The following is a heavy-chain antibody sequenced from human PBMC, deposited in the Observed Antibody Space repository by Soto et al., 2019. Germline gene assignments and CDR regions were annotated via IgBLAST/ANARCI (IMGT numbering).Heavy chain of an antibody. CDR1: GDSISSGDYY. V-gene: IGHV4-30-4*01. CDR2: VFYSGTP. D-gene: IGHD4-17*01. J-gene: IGHJ4*02. Sequence: QVQLQESGPGLVKPSQTLSLTCTVSGDSISSGDYYWIWIRQPPGKGLEWIGFVFYSGTPYYNPSLKCRVNISIDPSKSQFSLKLSSVTAADTAVYYCARDSLDFGDNVGGLWDSGGQGNLVTVSS. CDR3: ARDSLDFGDNVGGLWDS.